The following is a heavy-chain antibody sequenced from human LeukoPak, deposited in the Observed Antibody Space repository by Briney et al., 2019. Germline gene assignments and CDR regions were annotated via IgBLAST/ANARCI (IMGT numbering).Heavy chain of an antibody. CDR1: GFTFDDYA. Sequence: ARSLRLSCAASGFTFDDYAMHWVRQAPGKGLEWVSGISWNSGSIGYADSVKGRFTISRDNAKNSLYLQMNSLRAEDTALYYCAKSLAPILGYCSSTSCYKGPFDYWGQGTLVTVSS. CDR3: AKSLAPILGYCSSTSCYKGPFDY. CDR2: ISWNSGSI. V-gene: IGHV3-9*01. D-gene: IGHD2-2*02. J-gene: IGHJ4*02.